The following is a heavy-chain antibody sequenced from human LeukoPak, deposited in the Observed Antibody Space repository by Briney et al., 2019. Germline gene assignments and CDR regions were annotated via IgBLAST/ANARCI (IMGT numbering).Heavy chain of an antibody. V-gene: IGHV1-2*02. CDR3: ARDPSITILPNYYYYYMDV. Sequence: GASLKVSCKASGYAFSNYDINWVRQAPGQGLEWMGWINPNSGGTNYAQKFQGRVTMTRDTSISTAYMELSRLRSDDTAVYYCARDPSITILPNYYYYYMDVWGKGTTVTVSS. CDR1: GYAFSNYD. CDR2: INPNSGGT. D-gene: IGHD3-3*01. J-gene: IGHJ6*03.